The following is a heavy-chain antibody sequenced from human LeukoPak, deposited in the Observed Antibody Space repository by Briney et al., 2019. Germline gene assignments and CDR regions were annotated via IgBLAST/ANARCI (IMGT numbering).Heavy chain of an antibody. CDR3: ARGRKPYSNSWFTEYFQH. CDR2: IYNGAIT. D-gene: IGHD6-13*01. Sequence: SETLSLTCTVSGYSISSNYWSWIRQPPGKGLEWIGYIYNGAITNYNSSLKSRVTISVDTSKNHFSLKLSSVTAADTAVYFCARGRKPYSNSWFTEYFQHWGQGTLVTVSS. CDR1: GYSISSNY. J-gene: IGHJ1*01. V-gene: IGHV4-59*01.